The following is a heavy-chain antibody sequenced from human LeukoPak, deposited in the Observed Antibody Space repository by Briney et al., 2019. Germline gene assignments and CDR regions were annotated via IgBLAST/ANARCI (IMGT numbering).Heavy chain of an antibody. Sequence: ASVKVSCKASGYTFTDYHMHWVRQAPGQGLEWMGWISAYNGNTNYAQKLQGRVTMTTDTSASTAYMELRSLRSDDTAVYYCARDLFACSSTSCYHETFDPWGQGTLVTVSS. CDR1: GYTFTDYH. CDR2: ISAYNGNT. V-gene: IGHV1-18*04. CDR3: ARDLFACSSTSCYHETFDP. J-gene: IGHJ5*02. D-gene: IGHD2-2*01.